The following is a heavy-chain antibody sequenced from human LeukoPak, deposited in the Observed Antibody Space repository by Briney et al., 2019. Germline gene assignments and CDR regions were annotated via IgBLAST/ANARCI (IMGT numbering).Heavy chain of an antibody. J-gene: IGHJ4*02. CDR3: AKGVTASCYAALNY. Sequence: GGSLRLSCAASGFTFSSYSMNWVRQAPGKGLEWVSVISGDGDSTFYADSVKGRFTISRDNSKNTLFLQMNSLRAEDTAVYFCAKGVTASCYAALNYWGQGTLVTVSS. CDR2: ISGDGDST. V-gene: IGHV3-23*01. CDR1: GFTFSSYS. D-gene: IGHD2-2*01.